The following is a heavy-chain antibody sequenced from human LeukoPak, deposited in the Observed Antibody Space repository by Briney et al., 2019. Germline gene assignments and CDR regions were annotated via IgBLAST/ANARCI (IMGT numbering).Heavy chain of an antibody. CDR3: ARDSGERGSGSYLIAY. CDR1: GYTFTSYY. Sequence: ASVKVSCKASGYTFTSYYMHWVRQAPGQGLEWMGWINPNSGGTNYAQKFQGRDTMTRDTSISTAYMELSRLRSDDTAVYYCARDSGERGSGSYLIAYWGQGTLVTVSS. J-gene: IGHJ4*02. V-gene: IGHV1-2*02. D-gene: IGHD3-10*01. CDR2: INPNSGGT.